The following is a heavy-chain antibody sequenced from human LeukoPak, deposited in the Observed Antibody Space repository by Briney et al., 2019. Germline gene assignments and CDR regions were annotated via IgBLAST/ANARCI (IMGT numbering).Heavy chain of an antibody. D-gene: IGHD5-12*01. CDR3: ARGPGGYANWFDP. Sequence: GGSLRLSCAASGFTVSSNHMSWVRQAPGKGLEWVSLIYSGGSTYYADSVKGRFTISRDNPKNTLYLQMHSLRAEDTAVYYCARGPGGYANWFDPRGQGTLVTVSS. J-gene: IGHJ5*02. CDR2: IYSGGST. V-gene: IGHV3-53*01. CDR1: GFTVSSNH.